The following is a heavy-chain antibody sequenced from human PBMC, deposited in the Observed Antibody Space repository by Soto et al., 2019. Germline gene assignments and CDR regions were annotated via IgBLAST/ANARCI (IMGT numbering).Heavy chain of an antibody. J-gene: IGHJ5*02. CDR1: GYTFTGYY. D-gene: IGHD4-17*01. CDR3: ARGQMTTVTKWTWFDP. CDR2: INPNSGGT. V-gene: IGHV1-2*04. Sequence: QVQLVQSGAEVKKPGASVKVSCKASGYTFTGYYMHWVRQAPGQGLEWMGWINPNSGGTNYARKFQGWVTMTRDTSISTAYMELSRLRSDDTAVYYCARGQMTTVTKWTWFDPWGQGTLVTVSS.